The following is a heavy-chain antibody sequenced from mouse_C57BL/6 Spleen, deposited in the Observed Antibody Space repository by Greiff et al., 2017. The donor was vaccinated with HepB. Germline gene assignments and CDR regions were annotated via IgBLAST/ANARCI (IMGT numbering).Heavy chain of an antibody. CDR3: ARSSNYSSYWYFDV. CDR1: GYTFTSYW. Sequence: QVQLQQPGAELVMPGASVKLSCKASGYTFTSYWMHWVKQRPGQGLEWIGEIDPSDSYTNYNQKFKGKSTLTVDKSSSTAYMQLSSLTSEDSAVYYCARSSNYSSYWYFDVWGTGTTVTVSS. V-gene: IGHV1-69*01. CDR2: IDPSDSYT. D-gene: IGHD2-5*01. J-gene: IGHJ1*03.